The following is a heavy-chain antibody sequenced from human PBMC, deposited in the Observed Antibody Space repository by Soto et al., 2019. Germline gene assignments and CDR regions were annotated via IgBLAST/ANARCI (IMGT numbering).Heavy chain of an antibody. D-gene: IGHD3-16*01. CDR2: IKQDGSER. V-gene: IGHV3-7*01. J-gene: IGHJ5*02. Sequence: EVQLVESGGGLVQPGGSLRISCVVSGLTFENFWMSWVRQARGKGLEWVANIKQDGSERYYLDSVRGRFTISRDNAENSLSLQMNSLRVDDTAVYYCARGGRDPYNWVDPWGQGTLVIVSS. CDR1: GLTFENFW. CDR3: ARGGRDPYNWVDP.